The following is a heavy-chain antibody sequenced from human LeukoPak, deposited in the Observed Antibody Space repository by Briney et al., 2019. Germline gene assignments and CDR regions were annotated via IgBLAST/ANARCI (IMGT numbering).Heavy chain of an antibody. V-gene: IGHV3-30*18. CDR3: AKGDGLLGDWFDP. CDR1: GFTFSSYG. Sequence: GGSLRLSCAASGFTFSSYGMHWVRQAPGKGLEWVAVISYDGSNKYYADSVKGRFTISRDNSKNTLYLQMNSLRAEDTAVYYCAKGDGLLGDWFDPWGQGTLVTVSS. J-gene: IGHJ5*02. CDR2: ISYDGSNK. D-gene: IGHD1-26*01.